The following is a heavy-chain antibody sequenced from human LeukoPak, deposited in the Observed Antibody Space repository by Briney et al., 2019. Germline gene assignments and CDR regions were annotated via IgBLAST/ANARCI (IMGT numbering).Heavy chain of an antibody. D-gene: IGHD3-22*01. CDR3: ARGRIAVTYYYDSSGYYPFDY. J-gene: IGHJ4*02. CDR1: GYTFTSYD. V-gene: IGHV1-8*01. CDR2: MNPNSGNT. Sequence: ASVKVSCKASGYTFTSYDINWVRQATGQGLEWMGWMNPNSGNTGYAQKFQGRVTMTRNTSISTAYMELSRLRSEDTAVYYCARGRIAVTYYYDSSGYYPFDYWGQGTLVTVSS.